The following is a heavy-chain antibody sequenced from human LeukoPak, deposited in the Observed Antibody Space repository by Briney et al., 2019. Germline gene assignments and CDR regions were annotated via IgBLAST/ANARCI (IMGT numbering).Heavy chain of an antibody. V-gene: IGHV4-34*01. D-gene: IGHD6-6*01. CDR2: INHSGST. J-gene: IGHJ4*02. Sequence: PSETLSLTCAVYGGSFSGYYWSWIRQPPGKGLEWIGVINHSGSTNYNPSLKSRVTISVDTSKNQFSLKLSSVTAADTAVYYCASVPFLSSSSTPFDYWGQGTLVTVSS. CDR3: ASVPFLSSSSTPFDY. CDR1: GGSFSGYY.